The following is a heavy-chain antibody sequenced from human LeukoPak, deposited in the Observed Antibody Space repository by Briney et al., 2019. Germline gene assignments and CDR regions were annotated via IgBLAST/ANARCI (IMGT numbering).Heavy chain of an antibody. CDR1: GFTFSSYG. V-gene: IGHV3-30*18. CDR3: AKEDGMDV. J-gene: IGHJ6*02. CDR2: ISYDGSNK. Sequence: PGRSLRLSCAASGFTFSSYGMHWVRQAPGKGLEWVAVISYDGSNKYYADSVEGRFTISRDNSKNTLYLQMNSLRAEDTAVYYCAKEDGMDVWGQGTTVTVSS.